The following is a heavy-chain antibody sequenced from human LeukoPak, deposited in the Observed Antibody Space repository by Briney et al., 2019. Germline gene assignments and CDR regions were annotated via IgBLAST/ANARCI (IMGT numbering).Heavy chain of an antibody. J-gene: IGHJ5*02. CDR1: GGSFTGYY. Sequence: SETLSLTCAVYGGSFTGYYWSWMRQPPGKGLEWIVEISHSGSTNYNPSLKSRVTISLNTSKNQFSLKLISVTAADTAVYYCARLLRVGYCSTTSCNWFDPWGQGTLVTVSS. V-gene: IGHV4-34*01. D-gene: IGHD2-2*03. CDR3: ARLLRVGYCSTTSCNWFDP. CDR2: ISHSGST.